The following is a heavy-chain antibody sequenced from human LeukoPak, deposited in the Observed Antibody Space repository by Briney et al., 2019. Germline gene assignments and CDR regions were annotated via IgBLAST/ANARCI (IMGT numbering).Heavy chain of an antibody. CDR1: GYTFTSYD. Sequence: ASVKVSCKASGYTFTSYDINWVRQATGQGLEWMGWMNPNSGHTGYAQKFQGRVTMTEDTSTDTAYMELSSLRSEDTAVYYCARLRGVIPYYYYYGVDVWGQGTTVTVSS. V-gene: IGHV1-8*01. CDR3: ARLRGVIPYYYYYGVDV. J-gene: IGHJ6*02. CDR2: MNPNSGHT. D-gene: IGHD3-10*01.